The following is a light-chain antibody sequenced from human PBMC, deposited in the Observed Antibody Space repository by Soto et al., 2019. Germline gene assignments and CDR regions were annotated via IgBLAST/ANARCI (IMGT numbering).Light chain of an antibody. CDR3: QQYNFWPPLLT. CDR1: QSVSDN. J-gene: IGKJ4*01. Sequence: EIVMTQSPATLSLSPGERATLSCRASQSVSDNLAWYQQKPGQAPRLLIYDASTRPTGIPARFSGSGSGTEFTLTISSLQSEDFAIYYCQQYNFWPPLLTFGGGTKVEI. CDR2: DAS. V-gene: IGKV3-15*01.